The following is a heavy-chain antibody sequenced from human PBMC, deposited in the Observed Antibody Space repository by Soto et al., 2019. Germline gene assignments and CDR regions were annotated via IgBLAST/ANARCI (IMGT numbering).Heavy chain of an antibody. V-gene: IGHV4-34*01. J-gene: IGHJ5*02. CDR3: ARPTGTTVHWFDP. CDR1: GGSFSGYY. CDR2: INHSGST. Sequence: SETLSLTCAVYGGSFSGYYWSWIRQPPGKGLEWIGEINHSGSTNYNPSLKSRVTISVDTSKNQFSLKLSSVTAADTAVYYCARPTGTTVHWFDPWGQGTLVTVSS. D-gene: IGHD4-4*01.